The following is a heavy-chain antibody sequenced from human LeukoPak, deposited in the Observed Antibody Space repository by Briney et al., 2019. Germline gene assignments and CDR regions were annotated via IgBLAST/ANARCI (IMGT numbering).Heavy chain of an antibody. Sequence: SETLSLTCAVYGGSFSGYYWSWIRQPPGKGLEWIGEINHSGSTNYNPSLKSRVTISVDTFKNQFSLKLSSVTAADTAVYYCARGGRYITMVRGVTHNWFDPWGQGTLVTVSS. D-gene: IGHD3-10*01. J-gene: IGHJ5*02. V-gene: IGHV4-34*01. CDR1: GGSFSGYY. CDR2: INHSGST. CDR3: ARGGRYITMVRGVTHNWFDP.